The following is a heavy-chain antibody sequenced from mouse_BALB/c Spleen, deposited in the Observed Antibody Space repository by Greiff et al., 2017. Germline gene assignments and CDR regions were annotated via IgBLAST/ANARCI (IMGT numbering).Heavy chain of an antibody. CDR1: GYSFTGYF. V-gene: IGHV1-20*01. CDR2: INPYNGDT. CDR3: GREGGYYRYDVGLYYAMDY. J-gene: IGHJ4*01. Sequence: VQLQQSGPELVKPGASVKISCKASGYSFTGYFMNWVMQSHGKSLEWIGRINPYNGDTFYNQKFKGKATLTVDKSSSTAHMELLSLTSEDSAVYYCGREGGYYRYDVGLYYAMDYWGQGTSVTVSS. D-gene: IGHD2-14*01.